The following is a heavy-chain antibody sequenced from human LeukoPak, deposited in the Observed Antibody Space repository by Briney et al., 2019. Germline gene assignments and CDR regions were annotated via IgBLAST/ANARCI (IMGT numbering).Heavy chain of an antibody. CDR1: GYTFTNYY. CDR2: FDPEDGET. V-gene: IGHV1-24*01. Sequence: ASVKVSCKTSGYTFTNYYIHWVRQAPGKGLEWMGGFDPEDGETIYAQKFQGRVTMTEDTSTDTAYMELSSLRSEDTAVYYCATSLVGATTWSDYWGQGTLVTVSS. CDR3: ATSLVGATTWSDY. D-gene: IGHD1-26*01. J-gene: IGHJ4*02.